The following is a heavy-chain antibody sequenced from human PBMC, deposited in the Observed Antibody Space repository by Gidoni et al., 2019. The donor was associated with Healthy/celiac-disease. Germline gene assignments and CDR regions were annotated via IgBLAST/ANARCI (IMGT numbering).Heavy chain of an antibody. J-gene: IGHJ3*02. CDR1: GFTFDDYA. CDR2: ISWNSGSI. CDR3: AKAPKSFDAFDI. V-gene: IGHV3-9*01. Sequence: EVQLVESGGGLVQPGRSLRLSCAASGFTFDDYAMHWVRQAPGKGLDWVSGISWNSGSIGYADSVKGRFTISRDNAKNSLYLQMNSLRAEDTALYYCAKAPKSFDAFDIWGQGTMVTVSS.